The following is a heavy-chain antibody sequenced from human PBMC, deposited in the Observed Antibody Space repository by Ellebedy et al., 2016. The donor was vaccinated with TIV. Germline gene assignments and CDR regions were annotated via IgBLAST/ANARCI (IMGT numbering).Heavy chain of an antibody. CDR1: GFIFSDYW. J-gene: IGHJ2*01. CDR3: AGRHFDL. CDR2: IKEDGGEK. V-gene: IGHV3-7*01. Sequence: GESLKISXAASGFIFSDYWMHWVRQAPGKGLEWVASIKEDGGEKYYVDSVKGRFTISRDNTKNSLYLQMNSLRAEDTAVYFCAGRHFDLWGRGTLVTVSS.